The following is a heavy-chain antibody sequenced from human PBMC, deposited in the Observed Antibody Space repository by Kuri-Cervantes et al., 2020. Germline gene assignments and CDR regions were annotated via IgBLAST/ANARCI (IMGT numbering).Heavy chain of an antibody. CDR1: GFTFSSYA. CDR3: ARDRGGNTARREGYFDL. J-gene: IGHJ2*01. CDR2: ISGSGGSI. Sequence: GESLKISCAASGFTFSSYAMSWVRQAPGKGLEWVSAISGSGGSIYYADSAKGRFTISRDNAKNSLYLQMNSLRAEDTAVYYCARDRGGNTARREGYFDLWGRGTLVTVSS. V-gene: IGHV3-23*01. D-gene: IGHD5-18*01.